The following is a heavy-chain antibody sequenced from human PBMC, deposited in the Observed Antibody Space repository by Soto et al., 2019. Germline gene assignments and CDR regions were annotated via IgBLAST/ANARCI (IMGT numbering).Heavy chain of an antibody. V-gene: IGHV3-7*01. CDR2: IKQDGSEK. CDR1: GFTFSSYW. J-gene: IGHJ6*03. Sequence: PGGSLRLSCAASGFTFSSYWMSWVRQAPGKGLEWVANIKQDGSEKYYVDSVKGRFTISRDNAKNSLYLQMNSLRAEDTAVYYCARDTVVVVPAAMSYYYYYMDVWGKGTTVTVSS. CDR3: ARDTVVVVPAAMSYYYYYMDV. D-gene: IGHD2-2*01.